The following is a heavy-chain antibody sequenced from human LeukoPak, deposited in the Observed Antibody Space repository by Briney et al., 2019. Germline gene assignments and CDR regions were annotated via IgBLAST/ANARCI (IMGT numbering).Heavy chain of an antibody. CDR3: ARSSRDAFDI. CDR2: ISYDGSNK. CDR1: GFTFSSYA. Sequence: GVSLSLSCAASGFTFSSYAMHWVRQAPGKGLEWVAVISYDGSNKYYADSVKGRFTISRDNSKNTLYLQMNSLRAEDTAVYYCARSSRDAFDIWGQGTMVTVSS. D-gene: IGHD6-13*01. J-gene: IGHJ3*02. V-gene: IGHV3-30*04.